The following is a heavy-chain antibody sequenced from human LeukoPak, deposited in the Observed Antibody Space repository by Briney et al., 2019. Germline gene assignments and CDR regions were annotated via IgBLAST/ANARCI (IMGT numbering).Heavy chain of an antibody. CDR2: INHSGST. CDR3: ARHNRGYSGYVQY. D-gene: IGHD5-12*01. J-gene: IGHJ4*02. V-gene: IGHV4-34*01. CDR1: GGSFSGYY. Sequence: SETLSLTCAVYGGSFSGYYWSWIRQPPGKGLEWIGEINHSGSTNYNPSLKSRVTISVDTSKNQFSLKLSSVTAADTAVYYCARHNRGYSGYVQYWGQGTLVTVSS.